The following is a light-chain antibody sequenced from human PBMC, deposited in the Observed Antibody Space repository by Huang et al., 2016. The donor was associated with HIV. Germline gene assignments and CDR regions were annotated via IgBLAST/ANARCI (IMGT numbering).Light chain of an antibody. CDR3: QQSYSTPLT. CDR1: QSISSY. Sequence: DIQMTQSPSSLSASVGDRVTITCRSSQSISSYLNWYQQKPGKAPKLLIYAASSLQSWVPSRFSGSGSGTDFTLTVSNQQPEDFAAYYCQQSYSTPLTFGRGTKVEIK. V-gene: IGKV1-39*01. CDR2: AAS. J-gene: IGKJ4*01.